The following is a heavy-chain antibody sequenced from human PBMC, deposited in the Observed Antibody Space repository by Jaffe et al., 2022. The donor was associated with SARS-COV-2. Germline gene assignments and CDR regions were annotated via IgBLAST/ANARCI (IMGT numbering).Heavy chain of an antibody. D-gene: IGHD1-26*01. Sequence: EVQLVESGGGLVKPGGSLRLSCAASGFTFSSYSMNWVRQAPGKGLEWVSSISSSSSYIYYADSVKGRFTISRDNAKNSLYLQMNSLRAEDTAVYYCARNPSGSYSHIDYWGQGTLVTVSS. J-gene: IGHJ4*02. CDR3: ARNPSGSYSHIDY. CDR2: ISSSSSYI. CDR1: GFTFSSYS. V-gene: IGHV3-21*01.